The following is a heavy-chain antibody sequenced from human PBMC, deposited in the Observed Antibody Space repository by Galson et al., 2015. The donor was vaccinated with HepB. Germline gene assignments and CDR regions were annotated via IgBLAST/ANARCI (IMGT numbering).Heavy chain of an antibody. Sequence: SLRLSCAASGFTFSSYEMNWVRQAPGKGLEWVSYISSSSTTIYYAASVKGRFTISRDNAKNSLYLQMNSLRAEDTAVYYCARAGHIATDSYYYGMDVWGQGTTVTVSS. V-gene: IGHV3-48*03. CDR3: ARAGHIATDSYYYGMDV. CDR1: GFTFSSYE. J-gene: IGHJ6*02. CDR2: ISSSSTTI. D-gene: IGHD5-18*01.